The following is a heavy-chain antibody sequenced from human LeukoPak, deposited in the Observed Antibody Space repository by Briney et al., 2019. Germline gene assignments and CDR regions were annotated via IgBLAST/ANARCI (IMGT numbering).Heavy chain of an antibody. J-gene: IGHJ4*02. CDR2: ISSSSSYT. Sequence: PGGSLRLSCEASGFTFSDYYMSWVRQAPGKGLEWVSYISSSSSYTKYADSVKGRSTISRDNAKNSLYLQVNSLRAEDTAVYYCARGTGTTAYFDYWGQGTLVTVSS. V-gene: IGHV3-11*06. D-gene: IGHD1-1*01. CDR3: ARGTGTTAYFDY. CDR1: GFTFSDYY.